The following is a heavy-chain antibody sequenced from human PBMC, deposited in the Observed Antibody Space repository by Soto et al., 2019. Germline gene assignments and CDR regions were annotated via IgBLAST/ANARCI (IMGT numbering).Heavy chain of an antibody. CDR2: ISYDGSNK. CDR1: GFTFSSYG. Sequence: GGSLRLSCAASGFTFSSYGMHWVRQAPGKGLEWVAVISYDGSNKYYADSVKGRFTISRDNSKNTLYLQMNSLRAEDTAVYYCSKEARSSGYPDWGQGTLVTVSS. CDR3: SKEARSSGYPD. V-gene: IGHV3-30*18. D-gene: IGHD3-22*01. J-gene: IGHJ4*02.